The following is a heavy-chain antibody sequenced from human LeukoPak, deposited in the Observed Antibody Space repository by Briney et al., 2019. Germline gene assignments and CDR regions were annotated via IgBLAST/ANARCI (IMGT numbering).Heavy chain of an antibody. CDR1: GFTFSSYA. CDR2: ISYDGSNK. CDR3: ARVGRGYGSGSNLHWFDP. Sequence: PGGSLRLSCAASGFTFSSYAMHWVRQAPGKGLEWVAVISYDGSNKYYADSVKGRFTISRDNSKNMLYLQMNSLRAEDTAVYYCARVGRGYGSGSNLHWFDPWGQGTLVTVSS. D-gene: IGHD3-10*01. J-gene: IGHJ5*02. V-gene: IGHV3-30-3*01.